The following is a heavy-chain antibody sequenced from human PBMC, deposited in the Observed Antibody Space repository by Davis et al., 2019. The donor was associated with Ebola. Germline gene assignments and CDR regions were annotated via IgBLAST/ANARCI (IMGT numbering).Heavy chain of an antibody. J-gene: IGHJ3*01. CDR2: ISGSGANT. D-gene: IGHD6-19*01. CDR1: GFTFSTYA. CDR3: AKDTSNVWFDV. Sequence: GGSLRLSCAASGFTFSTYAMSWVRQAPGKGLEWVSSISGSGANTYYADPVKGRFTISRDNSKNTLYLQMNSLRVEDTAIYYCAKDTSNVWFDVWGQGTMVTVSS. V-gene: IGHV3-23*01.